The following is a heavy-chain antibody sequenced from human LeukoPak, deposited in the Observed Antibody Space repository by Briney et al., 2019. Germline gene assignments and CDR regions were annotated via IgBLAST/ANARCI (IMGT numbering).Heavy chain of an antibody. CDR2: IWYDGSNK. Sequence: GGSLRLSCAASGFTFSDYGMHWVRQAPGKGLEWVAVIWYDGSNKYYADSVKGRFTVSRDNSKNTLDLQMSSLRAEDTAVYYCAREQYGSDDALDIWGQGTFVTVSS. D-gene: IGHD3-10*01. CDR1: GFTFSDYG. V-gene: IGHV3-33*01. CDR3: AREQYGSDDALDI. J-gene: IGHJ3*02.